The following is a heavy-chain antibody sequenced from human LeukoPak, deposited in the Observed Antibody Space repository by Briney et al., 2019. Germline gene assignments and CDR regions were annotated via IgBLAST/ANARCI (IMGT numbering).Heavy chain of an antibody. Sequence: GGSLRLSCAAPGFTFSSYWMSWVRQAPGKGLEWVANIKQDGSEKYYVDSVKGRFTISRDNAKNSLYLQMNSLRAEDTAVYYCARDFLFFYGDYDCGYWFDPWGQGTLVTVSS. CDR2: IKQDGSEK. D-gene: IGHD4-17*01. CDR1: GFTFSSYW. V-gene: IGHV3-7*01. CDR3: ARDFLFFYGDYDCGYWFDP. J-gene: IGHJ5*02.